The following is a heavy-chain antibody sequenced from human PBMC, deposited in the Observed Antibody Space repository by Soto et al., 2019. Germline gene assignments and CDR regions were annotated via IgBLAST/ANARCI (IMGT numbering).Heavy chain of an antibody. CDR3: ARSGSGSYYFFDY. V-gene: IGHV3-30-3*01. Sequence: GGSLRLSCAASGFTFSSYAMHWVRQAPGKGLEWVAVISYDGSNKYYADSVKGRFTISRDNSKNTLYLQMNSLRAEDTAVYYCARSGSGSYYFFDYWGQRTLVTV. CDR2: ISYDGSNK. J-gene: IGHJ4*02. CDR1: GFTFSSYA. D-gene: IGHD3-10*01.